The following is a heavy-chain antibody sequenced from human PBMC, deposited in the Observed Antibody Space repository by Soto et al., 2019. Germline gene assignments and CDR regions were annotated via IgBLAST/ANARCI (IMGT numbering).Heavy chain of an antibody. Sequence: EVQLVESGGGLVQPGGSLRLSCAASGFTVSSNYMSWVRQAPGKGLEWVSVIYSGGSAYYADSVKGRFTISRHNSKNTLYLQRNSLRAEDTAVYYCARPYSSGWYSGWGAFDIWGQGTMVTVSS. V-gene: IGHV3-53*04. CDR3: ARPYSSGWYSGWGAFDI. CDR1: GFTVSSNY. CDR2: IYSGGSA. J-gene: IGHJ3*02. D-gene: IGHD6-19*01.